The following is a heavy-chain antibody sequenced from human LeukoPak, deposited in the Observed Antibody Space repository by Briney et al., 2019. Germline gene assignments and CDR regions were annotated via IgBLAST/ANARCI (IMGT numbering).Heavy chain of an antibody. J-gene: IGHJ4*02. Sequence: GGSLRLSCAASGYIFSHYGMHWVRQAPGKGLEWVAAISFDGNTKYYADSVKGRFTISRDNSKNTLYLQMNTLRAEDTAVYYCAIRRGYTYGDDYWGQGTLVTVSS. V-gene: IGHV3-30*03. CDR3: AIRRGYTYGDDY. D-gene: IGHD5-18*01. CDR1: GYIFSHYG. CDR2: ISFDGNTK.